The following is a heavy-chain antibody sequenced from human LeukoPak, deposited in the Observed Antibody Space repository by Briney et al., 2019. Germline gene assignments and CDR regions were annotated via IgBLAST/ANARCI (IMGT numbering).Heavy chain of an antibody. CDR1: GFTFSSYA. J-gene: IGHJ4*02. Sequence: GGSLRLSCAASGFTFSSYAMSWVRQAPGKGLEWVSVIYSGGSAYYADSVKGRFTISRDNSKNTLYLQMNSLRAEDTAVYYCGRTTYPGGYFDYWGQGTLVTVSS. D-gene: IGHD4-17*01. CDR2: IYSGGSA. CDR3: GRTTYPGGYFDY. V-gene: IGHV3-66*01.